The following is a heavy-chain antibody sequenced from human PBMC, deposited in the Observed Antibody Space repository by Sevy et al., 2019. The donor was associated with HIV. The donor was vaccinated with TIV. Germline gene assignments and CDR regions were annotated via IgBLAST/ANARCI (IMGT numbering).Heavy chain of an antibody. Sequence: GGSLRLSCAASGFTFRRYWMSWVRQAPGKGLEWVANIKQDGSEKYYVDSVKGRCAMSRENAKNSLYLQMNSLKAEDTAVYYCTKMKDDSSGFHLDYWGQGTLVTVSS. CDR2: IKQDGSEK. V-gene: IGHV3-7*01. CDR3: TKMKDDSSGFHLDY. D-gene: IGHD3-22*01. CDR1: GFTFRRYW. J-gene: IGHJ4*02.